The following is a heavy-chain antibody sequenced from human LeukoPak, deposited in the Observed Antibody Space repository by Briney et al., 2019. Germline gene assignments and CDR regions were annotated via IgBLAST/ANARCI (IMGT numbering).Heavy chain of an antibody. Sequence: PGGSLRLSCAASGFTFSSYGMSWVRQAPGKGLEWVSAISGSGGSTYYADSVKGRFTISRDNSKNTLYLQMNSLRAEDTAVYYCANFPVSLSYDILTGSVGDYWGQGTLVTVSS. D-gene: IGHD3-9*01. V-gene: IGHV3-23*01. CDR2: ISGSGGST. CDR1: GFTFSSYG. CDR3: ANFPVSLSYDILTGSVGDY. J-gene: IGHJ4*02.